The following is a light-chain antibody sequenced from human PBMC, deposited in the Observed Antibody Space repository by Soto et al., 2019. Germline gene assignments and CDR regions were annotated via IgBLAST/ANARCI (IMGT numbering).Light chain of an antibody. CDR1: QSVSSN. CDR3: QQYDNWPSLT. V-gene: IGKV3D-15*01. Sequence: EIVMTQSPATLSVSPGERITLSCRASQSVSSNLAWYQQKPGQAPRLLIYGASTRATGIPARFSGSGSGTEFTLTISSLQSEDFAVYYCQQYDNWPSLTFGGGTKVEI. J-gene: IGKJ4*01. CDR2: GAS.